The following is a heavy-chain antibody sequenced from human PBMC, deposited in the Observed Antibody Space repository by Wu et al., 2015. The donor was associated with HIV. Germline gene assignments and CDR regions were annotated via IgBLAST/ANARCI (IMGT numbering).Heavy chain of an antibody. CDR1: GYTFTNYY. Sequence: QVQLVQSGAEVKKPGASVKVSCKASGYTFTNYYIHWVRQAPGQGLEWMGRLTPNTGATDFAQKFQGRVTVTRDTSLSTAYMEVRGLRPDDTAVYYCACGIQSGGANFWGQGTLVTVSS. J-gene: IGHJ4*02. D-gene: IGHD2-21*01. CDR3: ACGIQSGGANF. V-gene: IGHV1-2*02. CDR2: LTPNTGAT.